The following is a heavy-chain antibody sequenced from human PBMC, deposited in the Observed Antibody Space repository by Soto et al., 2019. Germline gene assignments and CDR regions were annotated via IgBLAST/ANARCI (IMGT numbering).Heavy chain of an antibody. Sequence: QVHLVESGGGVVQPGRSLSLSCVASGFTFSNYVMHWVRQAPGKGLEWVAVLSYDGTIKYYADSVRGRFTISRDNSKNTLDLQMNSLRAEDTAVYYCAGREEGAASDLLDDWGQGTLVTVSS. V-gene: IGHV3-30-3*01. CDR1: GFTFSNYV. CDR2: LSYDGTIK. CDR3: AGREEGAASDLLDD. J-gene: IGHJ4*02. D-gene: IGHD6-13*01.